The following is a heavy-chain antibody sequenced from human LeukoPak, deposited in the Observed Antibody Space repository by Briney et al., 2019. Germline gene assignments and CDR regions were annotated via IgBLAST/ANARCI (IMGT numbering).Heavy chain of an antibody. Sequence: SETLSLTCTVSGGSISSYYWSWIRQPPGKGLEWIGYIYYSGSTNYNPSLKSRVTISVDTSKNQFSLKLSSVTAADTAVYYCARGLIARDGGSYEPSDAFDIWGQGTMVTVSS. D-gene: IGHD2-15*01. J-gene: IGHJ3*02. CDR1: GGSISSYY. CDR2: IYYSGST. CDR3: ARGLIARDGGSYEPSDAFDI. V-gene: IGHV4-59*01.